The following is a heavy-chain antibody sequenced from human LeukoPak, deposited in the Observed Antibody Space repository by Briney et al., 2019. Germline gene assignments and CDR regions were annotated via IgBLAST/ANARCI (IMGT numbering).Heavy chain of an antibody. J-gene: IGHJ4*02. V-gene: IGHV1-69*04. CDR1: GGTFSSYA. Sequence: SVKVSCKASGGTFSSYAISWVRQAPGQGLEWMGRIIPILGIANYAQKLQGRVTITADKSTSTAYMELSSLRSEDTAVYYCARGTPAGYSSGWYVGLYYFDYWGQGTLVTVSS. CDR2: IIPILGIA. CDR3: ARGTPAGYSSGWYVGLYYFDY. D-gene: IGHD6-19*01.